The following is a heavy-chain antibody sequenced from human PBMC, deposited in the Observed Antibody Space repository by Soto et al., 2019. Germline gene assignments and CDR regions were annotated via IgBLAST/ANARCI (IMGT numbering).Heavy chain of an antibody. CDR2: IYHSGST. J-gene: IGHJ4*02. V-gene: IGHV4-4*02. Sequence: SETLSLTCAVSGGSISSSNWWSWVRQPPGKGLEWIGEIYHSGSTNYNPSLKSRVTISVDKSKNQFSLKLSSVTAADTAVYYCASGLYYYGSGSYYNGPFDYWGQGTLVTVSS. CDR3: ASGLYYYGSGSYYNGPFDY. D-gene: IGHD3-10*01. CDR1: GGSISSSNW.